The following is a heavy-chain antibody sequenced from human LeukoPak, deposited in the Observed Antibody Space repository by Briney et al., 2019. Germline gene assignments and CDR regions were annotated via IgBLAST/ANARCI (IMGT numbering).Heavy chain of an antibody. Sequence: ASVKVSCKASGYTFSSYGMNWVRQAPGQGLEWLGWINTNTGNPTYAQGFTGRFVFSLDTSVSTAYLQISSLKAEDTAVYYCASGSGYDGYYGMDVWGQGTTVTVSS. CDR3: ASGSGYDGYYGMDV. J-gene: IGHJ6*02. D-gene: IGHD5-12*01. CDR2: INTNTGNP. V-gene: IGHV7-4-1*02. CDR1: GYTFSSYG.